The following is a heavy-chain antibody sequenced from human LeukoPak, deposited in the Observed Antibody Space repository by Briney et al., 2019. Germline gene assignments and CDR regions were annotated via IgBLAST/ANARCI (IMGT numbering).Heavy chain of an antibody. D-gene: IGHD1-26*01. CDR3: ARLVGATYFDY. J-gene: IGHJ4*02. CDR2: INHSGST. V-gene: IGHV4-39*01. Sequence: PSETLSLTCTVSGGSISSSSYYWGWIRQPPGKGLEWIGEINHSGSTNYNPSLKSRVTISVDTSKNQFSLKLSSVTAADTAVYYCARLVGATYFDYWGQGTLVTVSS. CDR1: GGSISSSSYY.